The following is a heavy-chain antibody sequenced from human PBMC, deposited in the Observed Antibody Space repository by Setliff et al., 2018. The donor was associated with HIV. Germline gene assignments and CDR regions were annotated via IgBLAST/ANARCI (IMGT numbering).Heavy chain of an antibody. CDR3: AKEGWIQLWLMGGYFDY. CDR1: GFTFSSYA. CDR2: IRGSGGST. J-gene: IGHJ4*02. V-gene: IGHV3-23*01. D-gene: IGHD5-18*01. Sequence: PGGSLRLSCAASGFTFSSYAMSWVRQAPGKGLEWVSAIRGSGGSTYYADSVKGRFTISRDNSKNTLYLQMNSLRAEDTAVYYCAKEGWIQLWLMGGYFDYWGQGTLVTVSS.